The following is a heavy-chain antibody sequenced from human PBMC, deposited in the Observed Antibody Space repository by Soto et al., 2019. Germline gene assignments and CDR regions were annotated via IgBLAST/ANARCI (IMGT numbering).Heavy chain of an antibody. J-gene: IGHJ3*02. V-gene: IGHV3-9*01. CDR1: GFTFSGYY. D-gene: IGHD5-12*01. CDR2: ISWNSGSI. CDR3: AKDLRDGYNSVVPPGSPTLNTNAFDI. Sequence: GGSLRLSCAASGFTFSGYYMNWIRQAPGKGLEWVSGISWNSGSIGYADSVKGRFTISRDNAKNSLYLQMNSLRAEDTALYYCAKDLRDGYNSVVPPGSPTLNTNAFDIWGQGTMVTVSS.